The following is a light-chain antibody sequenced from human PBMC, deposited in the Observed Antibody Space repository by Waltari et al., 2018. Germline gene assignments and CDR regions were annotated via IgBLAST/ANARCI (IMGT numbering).Light chain of an antibody. V-gene: IGKV3-11*01. CDR3: QQRSAWPTT. CDR2: DAS. CDR1: ESVRSN. J-gene: IGKJ5*01. Sequence: DIVVTQSPATLSLSPGEGATLSCRTSESVRSNLVWFQQKDAQPPRLVIFDASSRAADTPARFSGGGSGTDYTLTSGSLEREDFATYDCQQRSAWPTTFGQGTRLEI.